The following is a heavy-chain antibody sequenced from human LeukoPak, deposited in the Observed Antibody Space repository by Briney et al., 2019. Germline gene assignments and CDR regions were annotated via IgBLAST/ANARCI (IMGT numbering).Heavy chain of an antibody. V-gene: IGHV1-2*02. J-gene: IGHJ4*02. CDR1: GFTFSNYY. Sequence: ASVKVSCKASGFTFSNYYMHWVRQAPGQGLEWMGWINPNSGGTNYAQKFQGRVTMTRDTSISTAYMELSRLRSDDTAVYYCARDPDYYDSSGLFDYWGQGTLVTVSS. CDR2: INPNSGGT. D-gene: IGHD3-22*01. CDR3: ARDPDYYDSSGLFDY.